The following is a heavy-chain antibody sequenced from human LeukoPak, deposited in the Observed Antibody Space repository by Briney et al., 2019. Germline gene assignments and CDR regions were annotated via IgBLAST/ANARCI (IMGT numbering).Heavy chain of an antibody. V-gene: IGHV4-39*01. D-gene: IGHD3-9*01. CDR3: ARSYYDILTGYYTPSGVDYFDY. CDR1: GGSISSSSYY. Sequence: PSETLSLTCTVSGGSISSSSYYWGWIRQPPGKGLEWIGSIYYSGSTYYNPSLKSRVTISVDTSKNQFSLKLSSVTAADTAVYYCARSYYDILTGYYTPSGVDYFDYWGQGTLVTVSS. J-gene: IGHJ4*02. CDR2: IYYSGST.